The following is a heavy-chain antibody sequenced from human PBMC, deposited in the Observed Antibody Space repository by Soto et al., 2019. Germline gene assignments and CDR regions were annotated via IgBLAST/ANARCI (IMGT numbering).Heavy chain of an antibody. V-gene: IGHV3-23*01. Sequence: PGGSLRLSCAASGFTFSSYAMSWVRQAPGKGLEWVSAISGSGGSTYYVDSVKGRFTISRDNSKNTLYLQMNSLRVEDTALYYCAKDGRGYPSDCFDYWGQGTLVTVSS. CDR3: AKDGRGYPSDCFDY. CDR1: GFTFSSYA. D-gene: IGHD3-3*01. CDR2: ISGSGGST. J-gene: IGHJ4*02.